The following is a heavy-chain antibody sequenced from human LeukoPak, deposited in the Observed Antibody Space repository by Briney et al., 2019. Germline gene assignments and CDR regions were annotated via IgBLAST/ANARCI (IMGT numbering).Heavy chain of an antibody. Sequence: PSEALSLTCTVSGGSISSYYWSWIRQPAGKGLEWIGRIYTSGSTNYNPSLKSRVTMSVDTSKNQFSLKLSSVTAADTAVYYCARDAYYYDSSGSGAFDIWGQGTTVTVSS. V-gene: IGHV4-4*07. CDR1: GGSISSYY. D-gene: IGHD3-22*01. J-gene: IGHJ3*02. CDR2: IYTSGST. CDR3: ARDAYYYDSSGSGAFDI.